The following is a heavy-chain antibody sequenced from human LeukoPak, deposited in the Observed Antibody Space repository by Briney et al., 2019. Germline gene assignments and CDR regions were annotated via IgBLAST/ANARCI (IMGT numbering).Heavy chain of an antibody. D-gene: IGHD5-18*01. CDR2: IYYSGST. CDR1: GGSINSSSSYY. CDR3: ARADGRGYIYGVPMYFDS. V-gene: IGHV4-39*01. J-gene: IGHJ4*02. Sequence: PSETLSLTCAVSGGSINSSSSYYWGWIRQPPGKGLEWIGSIYYSGSTYHNPSLKSRVTISVDTSKNQFSLKLSSVTAADTAVYYCARADGRGYIYGVPMYFDSWGQGTLVTVSS.